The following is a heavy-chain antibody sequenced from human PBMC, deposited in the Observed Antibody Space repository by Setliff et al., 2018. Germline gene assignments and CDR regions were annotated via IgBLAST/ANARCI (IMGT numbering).Heavy chain of an antibody. Sequence: GGSLRLSCAASGFSFNNFEMNWVRQAPGRGLEWVSYISSDGSTVFYADSVKGRFTISRDNAKNSLYLQMNSLRAEDTAVYYCARDKIWFSPHYFDYWGQGTLVTVSS. CDR3: ARDKIWFSPHYFDY. V-gene: IGHV3-48*03. CDR2: ISSDGSTV. J-gene: IGHJ4*02. D-gene: IGHD3-10*01. CDR1: GFSFNNFE.